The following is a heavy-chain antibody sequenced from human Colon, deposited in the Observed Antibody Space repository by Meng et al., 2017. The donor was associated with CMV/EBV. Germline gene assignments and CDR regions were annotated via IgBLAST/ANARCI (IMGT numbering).Heavy chain of an antibody. Sequence: ASVKVSCKASGDTPPGYTMYWVRQAPGQGLEWLGWVNPDTKTTRYPQKFEGRVAMTTDSSTNTVYMHLDGLTSDDTAVYYCARGPLSGWQPDWGQGTLVTVSS. J-gene: IGHJ4*02. V-gene: IGHV1-8*01. CDR3: ARGPLSGWQPD. D-gene: IGHD6-19*01. CDR1: GDTPPGYT. CDR2: VNPDTKTT.